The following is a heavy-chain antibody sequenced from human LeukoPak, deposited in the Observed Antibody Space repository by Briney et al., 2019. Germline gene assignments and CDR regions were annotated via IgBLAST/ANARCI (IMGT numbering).Heavy chain of an antibody. D-gene: IGHD3-10*01. V-gene: IGHV3-30*02. CDR2: TRYDGSNE. Sequence: GGSLRLSCAASGFTFNSYAMHWVRQAPGKGLEWVTFTRYDGSNEYYADSVKVRFTISRDNSKNTLYLQMDNLRPDDTAVYYCARQRSMVRGHGRLDPWGQGTLVTVSS. CDR1: GFTFNSYA. J-gene: IGHJ5*02. CDR3: ARQRSMVRGHGRLDP.